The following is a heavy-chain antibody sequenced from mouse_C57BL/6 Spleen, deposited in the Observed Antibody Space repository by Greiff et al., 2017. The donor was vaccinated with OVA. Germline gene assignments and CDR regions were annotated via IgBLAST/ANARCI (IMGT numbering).Heavy chain of an antibody. CDR3: AKEGDGYEEGSYFDY. V-gene: IGHV1-19*01. CDR2: INPYNGGT. D-gene: IGHD2-2*01. CDR1: GYTFTDYY. J-gene: IGHJ2*01. Sequence: EVKLQQSGPVLVKPGASVKMSCKASGYTFTDYYMNWVKQSHGKSLEWIGVINPYNGGTSYNQKFKGKATLTVDKSSSTAYMELNSLTSEDSAVYYCAKEGDGYEEGSYFDYWGQGTTLTVSS.